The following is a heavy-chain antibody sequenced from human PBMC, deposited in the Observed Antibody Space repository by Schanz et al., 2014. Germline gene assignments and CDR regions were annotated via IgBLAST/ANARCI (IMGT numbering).Heavy chain of an antibody. D-gene: IGHD6-19*01. J-gene: IGHJ4*02. CDR3: ARDRVQYSSGWYSDS. CDR2: ISDSSSYI. Sequence: EVQLVESGGGLVKPGGSLRLSCGASGFTFSDYSMNWVRQAPGKGLEWVSSISDSSSYIYYADSVKGRFTISRDNAKNSLYLQMSSLRAEDTAVYYCARDRVQYSSGWYSDSWGQGTLVTVSS. V-gene: IGHV3-21*01. CDR1: GFTFSDYS.